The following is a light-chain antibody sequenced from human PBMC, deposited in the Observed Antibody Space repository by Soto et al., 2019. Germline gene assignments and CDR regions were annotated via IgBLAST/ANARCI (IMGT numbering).Light chain of an antibody. Sequence: AIRMTQSPSSLSASTGDRFTITCLAIQGISSYLAWYQQKAGKAPTLLIYSASNLQSGVPSRFRGSRSGTECTLTVSSLQPEDFEPYYCLQDHDDSWTFGQGTKVDIK. CDR3: LQDHDDSWT. CDR2: SAS. CDR1: QGISSY. J-gene: IGKJ1*01. V-gene: IGKV1-8*01.